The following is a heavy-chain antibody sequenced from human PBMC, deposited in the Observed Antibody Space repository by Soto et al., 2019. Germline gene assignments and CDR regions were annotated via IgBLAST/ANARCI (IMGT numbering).Heavy chain of an antibody. V-gene: IGHV3-23*01. D-gene: IGHD6-13*01. Sequence: GWSIRLSCAASGFTFSIYAMSWVRQAPGKELEWVSSISGSDGGTYYADSVKGRFTISRDNSKNTLYLQMNSLRAEDTAVYYCAKVGYSSSWSSNYFQHWGQGTLVTVSS. CDR1: GFTFSIYA. J-gene: IGHJ1*01. CDR3: AKVGYSSSWSSNYFQH. CDR2: ISGSDGGT.